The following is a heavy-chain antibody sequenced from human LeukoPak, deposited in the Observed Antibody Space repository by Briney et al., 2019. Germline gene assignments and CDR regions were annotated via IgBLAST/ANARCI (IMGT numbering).Heavy chain of an antibody. CDR1: GFTFSSYA. CDR2: ISGSGGST. V-gene: IGHV3-23*01. CDR3: AKGGVATSSAVAGNFDY. J-gene: IGHJ4*02. Sequence: GGSLRLSCAASGFTFSSYAMSWVRQAPGKGLEWVSAISGSGGSTYYADSVKGRFTISRDNSKNTLYLQMNSLRAEDTAVYYCAKGGVATSSAVAGNFDYWGQGTLATVSS. D-gene: IGHD6-19*01.